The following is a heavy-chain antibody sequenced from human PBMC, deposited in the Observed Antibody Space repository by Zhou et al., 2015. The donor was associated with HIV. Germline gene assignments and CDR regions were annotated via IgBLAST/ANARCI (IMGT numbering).Heavy chain of an antibody. CDR3: ARAERITMVRGVIITEYYFDY. J-gene: IGHJ4*02. D-gene: IGHD3-10*01. CDR2: MNPNSGNT. Sequence: QVQLVQSGAEVKKPGASVKVSCKASGYTFTSYDINWVRQATGQGLEWMGWMNPNSGNTGYAQKFQGRVTMTRNTSISTAYMELSSLRSEDTAVYYCARAERITMVRGVIITEYYFDYWGQGTLVTVSS. CDR1: GYTFTSYD. V-gene: IGHV1-8*01.